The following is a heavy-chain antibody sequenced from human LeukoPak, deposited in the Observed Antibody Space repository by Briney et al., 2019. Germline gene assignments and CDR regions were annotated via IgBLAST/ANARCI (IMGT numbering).Heavy chain of an antibody. V-gene: IGHV3-74*01. Sequence: GGSLRLSCAASGFTFSSYWMHWVRQAPGKGLVWVSRINSDGSSTNYADSVKGRFTISRDNAKNTLYLQMNSLRAEDTALYHCARAKKRYYYYYYMDVWGKGTTVTVSS. CDR1: GFTFSSYW. CDR3: ARAKKRYYYYYYMDV. D-gene: IGHD5-24*01. CDR2: INSDGSST. J-gene: IGHJ6*03.